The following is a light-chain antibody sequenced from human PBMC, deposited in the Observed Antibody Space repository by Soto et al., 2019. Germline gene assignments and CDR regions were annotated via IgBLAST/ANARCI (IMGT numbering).Light chain of an antibody. Sequence: DIEMTQSPSTLSASVGDRVTITCRASQSISGWLAWYQQKPGKAPKLLMYEASDFESGVPSRFSGSGHGTEFSLTISSRQPDELADDYCQQYNAMTWTFGQGTKVEIK. CDR2: EAS. CDR1: QSISGW. V-gene: IGKV1-5*01. J-gene: IGKJ1*01. CDR3: QQYNAMTWT.